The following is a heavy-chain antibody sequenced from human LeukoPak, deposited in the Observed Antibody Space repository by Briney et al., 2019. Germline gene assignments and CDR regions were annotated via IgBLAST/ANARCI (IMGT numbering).Heavy chain of an antibody. J-gene: IGHJ4*02. CDR1: GGSLSSGG. Sequence: LSLTCPVSGGSLSSGGYYWRCMRQPPGKGVEWLSYISSSSSYIYYADSVKGRFTISRDNAKNSLYLQMNSLRAEDTAVYYCARGLPYYYDSSGQSDYWGQGTLVTVSS. D-gene: IGHD3-22*01. V-gene: IGHV3-11*06. CDR2: ISSSSSYI. CDR3: ARGLPYYYDSSGQSDY.